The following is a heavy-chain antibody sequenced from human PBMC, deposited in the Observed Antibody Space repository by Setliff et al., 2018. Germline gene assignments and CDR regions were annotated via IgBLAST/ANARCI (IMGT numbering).Heavy chain of an antibody. J-gene: IGHJ6*02. CDR1: GITFDAFG. Sequence: GGSLRLSCAASGITFDAFGMSWVRQAPGKGLEWVSGMNGDGSSVGYADSVKGRFTISRDFATNSLHLQMTSLSAEDTAVYYCARRLPYFGMDVWGQGTTVTVSS. CDR3: ARRLPYFGMDV. V-gene: IGHV3-20*04. D-gene: IGHD2-15*01. CDR2: MNGDGSSV.